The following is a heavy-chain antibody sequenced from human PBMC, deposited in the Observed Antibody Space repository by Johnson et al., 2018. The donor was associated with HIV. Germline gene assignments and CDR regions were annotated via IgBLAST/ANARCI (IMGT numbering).Heavy chain of an antibody. CDR1: GFTVSSNY. V-gene: IGHV3-66*02. J-gene: IGHJ3*02. Sequence: VQLVESGGGLVQPGGSLRLSCAASGFTVSSNYMSWVRQAPGKGLEWVTVLYSGGSTYYADSVKGRFTISRDKSKNTLYLQMNSLRADDTAVYYCAGTTRMVGAFDIWGQGTMVTVSS. CDR2: LYSGGST. D-gene: IGHD2-15*01. CDR3: AGTTRMVGAFDI.